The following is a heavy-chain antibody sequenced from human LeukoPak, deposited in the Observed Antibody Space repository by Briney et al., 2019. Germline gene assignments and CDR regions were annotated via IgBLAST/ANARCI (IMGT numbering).Heavy chain of an antibody. J-gene: IGHJ4*02. Sequence: QPGGSLRLSCAASGFTFSSYGMHWVRQAPGKGLEWVAVVSYDGSNKYYADSVKGRFTISRDNSKNTLYLQMNSLRAEDTAVHYCARATTVVTPFDYWGQGTLVTVSS. CDR3: ARATTVVTPFDY. CDR1: GFTFSSYG. D-gene: IGHD4-23*01. CDR2: VSYDGSNK. V-gene: IGHV3-30*19.